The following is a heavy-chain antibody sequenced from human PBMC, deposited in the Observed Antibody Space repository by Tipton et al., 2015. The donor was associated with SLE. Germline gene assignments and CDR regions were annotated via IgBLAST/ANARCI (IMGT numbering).Heavy chain of an antibody. Sequence: SLRLSCAASGFTFSNYALNWVRQAPGKGLEWVSAIAGPGERTYYADSVKGRFTISRDNSKNTLFLQMNSLRAEDTAVYYCAKEAFFMPGRGMDVWGQGTTVTVSS. D-gene: IGHD2-2*01. CDR3: AKEAFFMPGRGMDV. CDR1: GFTFSNYA. J-gene: IGHJ6*02. V-gene: IGHV3-23*01. CDR2: IAGPGERT.